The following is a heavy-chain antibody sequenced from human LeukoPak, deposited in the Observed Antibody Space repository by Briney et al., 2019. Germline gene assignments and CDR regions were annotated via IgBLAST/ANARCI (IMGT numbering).Heavy chain of an antibody. Sequence: ASVKVSCKASGYTFTTYAINWVRQAPGQGLEWMGWINTNTGNPTYAQGFTGRFVFSLDTSVSTAYLQISSLKAEDTAVYYCAREIGVAAPLPDAFDIWGQGTTVTISS. V-gene: IGHV7-4-1*02. CDR1: GYTFTTYA. CDR2: INTNTGNP. D-gene: IGHD2-15*01. J-gene: IGHJ3*02. CDR3: AREIGVAAPLPDAFDI.